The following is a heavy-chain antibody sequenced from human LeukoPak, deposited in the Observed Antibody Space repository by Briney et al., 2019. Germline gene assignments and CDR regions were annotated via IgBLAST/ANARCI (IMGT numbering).Heavy chain of an antibody. V-gene: IGHV3-23*01. D-gene: IGHD6-19*01. CDR1: GFDFSSHG. J-gene: IGHJ4*02. CDR2: INFNGGRT. CDR3: AKGGRGSWAGNSCD. Sequence: PGGSLRLPCAASGFDFSSHGMNRVRQAPAKGLEWISTINFNGGRTYYADSVKCRFSVSRDISKNTLYLQMTSLSVEETVVYYCAKGGRGSWAGNSCDWGQGTLVSVSS.